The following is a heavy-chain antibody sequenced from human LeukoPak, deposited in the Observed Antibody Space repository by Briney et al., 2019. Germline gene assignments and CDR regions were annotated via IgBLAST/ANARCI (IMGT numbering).Heavy chain of an antibody. CDR3: ARRGYSYRKTTNFDY. Sequence: PSETLSLTCAVYGGSFSGYYWSWIRQPPGKGLEWIGEINHSGSTNYNPSLKSRVTISVDTSKNQFSLKLSSVTAADTAVYYCARRGYSYRKTTNFDYWGQGTLVTVSS. J-gene: IGHJ4*02. V-gene: IGHV4-34*01. CDR2: INHSGST. CDR1: GGSFSGYY. D-gene: IGHD5-18*01.